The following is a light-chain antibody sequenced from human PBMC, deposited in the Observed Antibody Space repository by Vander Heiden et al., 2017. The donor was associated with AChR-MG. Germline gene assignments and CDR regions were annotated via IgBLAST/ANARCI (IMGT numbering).Light chain of an antibody. J-gene: IGKJ4*01. Sequence: DIQMTQSPSSLSASVGDRVTITCRASQSISSYLNWYQQKPGKAPKLLIYAASSLQSGVPSRFNGSGSGTDFTLTISSLQPEDFATYYCQQSYSTPSVTFGGGTKVEIK. CDR1: QSISSY. CDR3: QQSYSTPSVT. V-gene: IGKV1-39*01. CDR2: AAS.